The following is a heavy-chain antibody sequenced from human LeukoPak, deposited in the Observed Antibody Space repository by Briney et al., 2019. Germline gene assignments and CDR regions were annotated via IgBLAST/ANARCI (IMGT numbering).Heavy chain of an antibody. CDR2: INPSGGST. CDR1: GYTFTSYY. D-gene: IGHD3-3*01. J-gene: IGHJ6*02. CDR3: ARDFTLHFGVVPIKVQKTYYYYYYGMDV. V-gene: IGHV1-46*01. Sequence: ASVKVSCKASGYTFTSYYMHWVRQAPGQGLEWMGIINPSGGSTSYAQKFQGRVTMTRDTSTSTVYMELSSLRSEDTAVYYCARDFTLHFGVVPIKVQKTYYYYYYGMDVWGQGTTVTVSS.